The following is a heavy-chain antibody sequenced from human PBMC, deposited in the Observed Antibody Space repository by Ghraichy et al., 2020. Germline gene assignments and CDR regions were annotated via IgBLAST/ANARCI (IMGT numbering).Heavy chain of an antibody. CDR1: GASISSHY. Sequence: ESLNISCSVAGASISSHYWSWIRQPPGKGLEWIGYIHYSGTTKCNHSLLGRVTMSVDTSKNQFSLKLSSVTAADSAVYYCARDLGDYGGYIGWGQGTLVIVSS. J-gene: IGHJ4*02. CDR2: IHYSGTT. V-gene: IGHV4-59*11. D-gene: IGHD4-23*01. CDR3: ARDLGDYGGYIG.